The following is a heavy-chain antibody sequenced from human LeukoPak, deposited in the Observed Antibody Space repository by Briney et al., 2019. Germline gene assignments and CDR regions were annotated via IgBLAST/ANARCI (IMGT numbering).Heavy chain of an antibody. V-gene: IGHV1-2*02. CDR2: MNPKSGDT. CDR3: ASRSSWYSSQGFDP. CDR1: GYTFTAFY. D-gene: IGHD6-13*01. Sequence: ASVKVSCKASGYTFTAFYMNWVRQAPGQGLEWMGWMNPKSGDTNYAQKFQGRVTMTRDTSISTAYMELSSLRSEDTAVYYCASRSSWYSSQGFDPWGQGTLVTVSS. J-gene: IGHJ5*02.